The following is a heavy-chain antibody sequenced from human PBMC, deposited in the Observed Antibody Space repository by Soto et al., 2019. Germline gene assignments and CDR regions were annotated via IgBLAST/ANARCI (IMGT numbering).Heavy chain of an antibody. Sequence: SSVKPSCKASGYTFTSYGIHWLRQAPGQRLEWMGWINAANGDTKYSPKFQGRVTITRDTSASTAYMELTSLRSEDTAVYYCVRSHVSATGIDWFDPCGQGSLVIGSS. J-gene: IGHJ5*02. V-gene: IGHV1-3*01. D-gene: IGHD6-13*01. CDR2: INAANGDT. CDR1: GYTFTSYG. CDR3: VRSHVSATGIDWFDP.